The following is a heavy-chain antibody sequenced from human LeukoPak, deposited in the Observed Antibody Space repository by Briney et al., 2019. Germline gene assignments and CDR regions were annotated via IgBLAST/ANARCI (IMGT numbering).Heavy chain of an antibody. CDR1: GFTFSTSA. CDR3: AKGGHDFNPFYW. Sequence: GGSLRLSCAASGFTFSTSAMGWVRQAPGKGLEWVSSIKGGGGDPFYADSVKGRFTISRDNSKNTLFLQLNCLRADDSAVYYCAKGGHDFNPFYWWGQGTLVTVSS. V-gene: IGHV3-23*01. CDR2: IKGGGGDP. D-gene: IGHD2-21*02. J-gene: IGHJ4*02.